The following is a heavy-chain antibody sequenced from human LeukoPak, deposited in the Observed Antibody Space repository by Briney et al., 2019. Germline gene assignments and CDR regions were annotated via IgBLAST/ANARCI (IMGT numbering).Heavy chain of an antibody. Sequence: ASVKVSCKASGYTFTSYGISWVRQAPGQGLERMGWISAYNGNTNYAQKLQGRVTMTTDTSTSTAYMELRSLRSDDTAVYYCARDGDGIVVVITGGNWFDPWGQGTLVTVSS. V-gene: IGHV1-18*01. CDR3: ARDGDGIVVVITGGNWFDP. CDR2: ISAYNGNT. CDR1: GYTFTSYG. D-gene: IGHD3-22*01. J-gene: IGHJ5*02.